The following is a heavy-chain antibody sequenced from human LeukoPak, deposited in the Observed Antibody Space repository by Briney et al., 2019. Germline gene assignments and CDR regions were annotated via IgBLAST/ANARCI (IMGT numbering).Heavy chain of an antibody. D-gene: IGHD6-19*01. CDR2: ISSSGSTI. V-gene: IGHV3-48*03. Sequence: GGSLRLSCAASGFTFSSYEMNWVRQAPGKGLEGVSYISSSGSTIYYADSVKGRFTISRDNAKNSLYLQMNSLRAEDTAVYYCARVAVAGIHAFDIWGQGTMVTVSS. CDR1: GFTFSSYE. CDR3: ARVAVAGIHAFDI. J-gene: IGHJ3*02.